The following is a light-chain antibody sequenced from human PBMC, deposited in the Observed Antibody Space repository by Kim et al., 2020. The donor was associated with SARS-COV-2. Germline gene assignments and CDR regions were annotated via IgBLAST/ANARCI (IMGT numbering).Light chain of an antibody. CDR3: LQDYNYPYT. CDR1: QGIRND. CDR2: AAS. Sequence: ASVGDKVTITCRASQGIRNDLGWYQQKPGKAPKLLIFAASNLQGGVPSRFSGRGSGTDFTLTISSLQPEDFATYYCLQDYNYPYTFGQGTKVDI. J-gene: IGKJ2*01. V-gene: IGKV1-6*02.